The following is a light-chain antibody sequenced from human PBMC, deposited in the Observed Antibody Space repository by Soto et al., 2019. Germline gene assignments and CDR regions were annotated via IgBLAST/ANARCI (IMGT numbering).Light chain of an antibody. J-gene: IGLJ1*01. CDR2: EVS. Sequence: QSALTQPASVSGSPGQSITISCTGTSSDVGGYEFVSWYQQHPGKAPKLMIYEVSNRPSGVSNRFSGSKSGNTASLTISGLQAEDEADYYCSSYTSSSTGVFGTGTKVTVL. V-gene: IGLV2-14*01. CDR3: SSYTSSSTGV. CDR1: SSDVGGYEF.